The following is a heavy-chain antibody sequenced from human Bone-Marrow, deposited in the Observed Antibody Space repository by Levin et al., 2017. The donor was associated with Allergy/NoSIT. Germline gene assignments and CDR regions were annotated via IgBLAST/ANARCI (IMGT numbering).Heavy chain of an antibody. Sequence: SETLSLTCKVSDVSISSYSWSWIRQPPGKGLEWLGYVSIGGSTNYNPSLKSRITMLMDTSENQFSLTLNSVTAADTAIYYCARHRRRDFDYWGQGTLVTVSS. J-gene: IGHJ4*02. CDR2: VSIGGST. CDR1: DVSISSYS. CDR3: ARHRRRDFDY. V-gene: IGHV4-59*01.